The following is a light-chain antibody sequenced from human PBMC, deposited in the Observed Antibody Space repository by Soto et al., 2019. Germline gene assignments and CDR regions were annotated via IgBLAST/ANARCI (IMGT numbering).Light chain of an antibody. CDR3: AAWDDSLNGVI. Sequence: QSVLTQPPSASGTPGQRVTISCSGSSSTIGSNTVNWYRHLPGTAPKLLIYSNNQRPSGVPDRFSGSKSGTSASLAISGLQSEDEADYFCAAWDDSLNGVIFGGGTKLTVL. J-gene: IGLJ2*01. CDR2: SNN. CDR1: SSTIGSNT. V-gene: IGLV1-44*01.